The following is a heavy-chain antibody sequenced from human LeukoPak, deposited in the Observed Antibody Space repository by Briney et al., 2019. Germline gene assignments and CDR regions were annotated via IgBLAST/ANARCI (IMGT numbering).Heavy chain of an antibody. CDR2: ISSGSTNT. V-gene: IGHV3-21*01. CDR3: ARDPAHCDGDCYMVGNAFDI. Sequence: GGSLRLSCAASGFSFRHYSMNWVRQASGKGLEWVSYISSGSTNTYYADSVKGRFTISRDNAKNSLYLQMDSLRAEDTAVYYCARDPAHCDGDCYMVGNAFDIWGQGIKVTVSS. D-gene: IGHD2-21*02. CDR1: GFSFRHYS. J-gene: IGHJ3*02.